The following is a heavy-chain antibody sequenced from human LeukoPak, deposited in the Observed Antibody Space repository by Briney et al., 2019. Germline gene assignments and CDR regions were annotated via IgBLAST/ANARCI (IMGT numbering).Heavy chain of an antibody. D-gene: IGHD5-18*01. Sequence: GGALRLSCAASGFTFSSYWMSWVRQAPGKGLEWVANIKKDGSEKYYVDSVNGRFTISRDNAKTSLYLQMNSLRAEDTAIYYCARHLSGVTGYTYGRGIDYWGQGTLVTVSS. CDR3: ARHLSGVTGYTYGRGIDY. V-gene: IGHV3-7*01. J-gene: IGHJ4*02. CDR2: IKKDGSEK. CDR1: GFTFSSYW.